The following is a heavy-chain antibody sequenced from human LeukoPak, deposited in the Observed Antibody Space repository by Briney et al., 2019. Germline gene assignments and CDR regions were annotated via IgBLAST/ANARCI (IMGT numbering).Heavy chain of an antibody. CDR1: GYTFTGYY. D-gene: IGHD6-13*01. CDR2: INPNSGGT. V-gene: IGHV1-2*02. CDR3: ARDQQRLVLRLWFDP. J-gene: IGHJ5*02. Sequence: GASVKVSCKASGYTFTGYYMHWVRQAPGQGLEWMGWINPNSGGTNYAQKFQGRVTMTRDTSISTAYMELSRLRSDDTAVYYCARDQQRLVLRLWFDPWGQGTLVTVSS.